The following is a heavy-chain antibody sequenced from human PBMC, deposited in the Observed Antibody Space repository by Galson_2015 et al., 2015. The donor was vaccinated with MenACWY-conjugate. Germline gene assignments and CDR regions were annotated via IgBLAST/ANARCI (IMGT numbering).Heavy chain of an antibody. CDR2: IIGSGGRT. Sequence: SLRLSCAASGFTFSTYAMSWVRQAPGKGLEWVAGIIGSGGRTYYADSAKGRFTSSRDNSKNTLYLQMNSLRAEDTAIYFCAKVIPKWLSLLSVDAWGQGTLVTVSS. V-gene: IGHV3-23*01. CDR1: GFTFSTYA. D-gene: IGHD3-22*01. CDR3: AKVIPKWLSLLSVDA. J-gene: IGHJ5*02.